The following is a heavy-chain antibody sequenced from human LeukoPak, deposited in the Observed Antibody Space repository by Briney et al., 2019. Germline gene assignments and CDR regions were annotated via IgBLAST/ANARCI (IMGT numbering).Heavy chain of an antibody. CDR1: GYTFTSYG. CDR3: ARDITMIVVAEKWFDP. V-gene: IGHV1-18*01. J-gene: IGHJ5*02. D-gene: IGHD3-22*01. Sequence: ASVKVSCKASGYTFTSYGIRWVRQAPGQGLEWMGWISAYNGNTNYAQKLQGRVTMTTDTSTSTAYMELRSLRSDDTAVYYCARDITMIVVAEKWFDPWGQGTLFTVSS. CDR2: ISAYNGNT.